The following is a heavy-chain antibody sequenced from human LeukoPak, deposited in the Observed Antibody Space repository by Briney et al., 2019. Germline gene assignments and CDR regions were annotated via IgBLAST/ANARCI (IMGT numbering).Heavy chain of an antibody. Sequence: ASVKVSCKASRYTFTGYYMHWVRQAPGQGLEWMGWINPNSGGTNYAQKFQGRVTMTRDTSISTAYMELSRLRSDDTAVYYCARVPRYCSSTSCYSFDYWGQGTLVTVSS. J-gene: IGHJ4*02. V-gene: IGHV1-2*02. CDR1: RYTFTGYY. CDR2: INPNSGGT. CDR3: ARVPRYCSSTSCYSFDY. D-gene: IGHD2-2*02.